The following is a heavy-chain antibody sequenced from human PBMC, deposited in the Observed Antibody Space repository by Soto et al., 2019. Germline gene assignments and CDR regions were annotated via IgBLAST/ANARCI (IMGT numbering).Heavy chain of an antibody. J-gene: IGHJ3*02. Sequence: SETLSLTCTVSGGSISSGGYYWSWIRQHPGKGLEWIGYIYYSGSTYYNPSLKSRVTISVDTSKNQFSLKLSSVTAADTAVFYCASDCSSTSCQTDAFDIWGQGTMVTVSS. CDR2: IYYSGST. CDR3: ASDCSSTSCQTDAFDI. CDR1: GGSISSGGYY. D-gene: IGHD2-2*01. V-gene: IGHV4-31*03.